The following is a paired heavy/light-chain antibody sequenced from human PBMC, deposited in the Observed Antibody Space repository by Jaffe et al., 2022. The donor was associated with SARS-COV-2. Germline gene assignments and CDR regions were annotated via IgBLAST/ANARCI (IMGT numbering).Light chain of an antibody. CDR1: SSNVGAYNY. CDR3: SSYTSSGTLL. J-gene: IGLJ1*01. V-gene: IGLV2-14*01. CDR2: DVT. Sequence: QSALTQPASVSGSPGQSITISCTGSSSNVGAYNYVSWYQQHPGKAPKLMIYDVTNRPSGVSNRFSGSKSGNTASLTISGLQAEDEADYYCSSYTSSGTLLFGTGTKVTVL.
Heavy chain of an antibody. Sequence: EVQLVESGGGLVQPGRSLRLSCAASGFKFDDYAMHWVRQAPGKGLEWVSGISWNSGNIGYADSVKGRFTISRDNAKNSLYLQMNSLTAEDTALYYCAKGGRGGQQLVWVDYWGQGTLVTVSS. J-gene: IGHJ4*02. V-gene: IGHV3-9*01. CDR2: ISWNSGNI. CDR3: AKGGRGGQQLVWVDY. D-gene: IGHD6-13*01. CDR1: GFKFDDYA.